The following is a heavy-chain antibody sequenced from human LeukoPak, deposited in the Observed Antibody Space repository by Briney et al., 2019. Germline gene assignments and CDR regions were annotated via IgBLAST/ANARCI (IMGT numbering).Heavy chain of an antibody. Sequence: GASVKVSCKTSGYTFTSYDLNWVRQATGQGLEWMGWVNPNSGNTGYAQKFQGRVTMTMDPSISTAYMEVSSLRSEDTAVYYCARDRDSSSWYPDSAGEQYYFDYWGQGTLVTVSS. CDR3: ARDRDSSSWYPDSAGEQYYFDY. V-gene: IGHV1-8*01. J-gene: IGHJ4*02. CDR1: GYTFTSYD. D-gene: IGHD6-13*01. CDR2: VNPNSGNT.